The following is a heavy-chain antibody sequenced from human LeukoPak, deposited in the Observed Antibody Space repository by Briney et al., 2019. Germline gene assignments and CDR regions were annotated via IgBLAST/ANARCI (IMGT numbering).Heavy chain of an antibody. CDR2: IYYSGST. D-gene: IGHD4-17*01. CDR1: GGSVSSGIYY. Sequence: SETLSLTCTVSGGSVSSGIYYWSWIRQPPGKGLEWIGYIYYSGSTNYNPSLKSGVTISVDTSKNQFSLKLSSVTAADTAVYYCASAGTTVTYYYYGMDVWGQGTTVTVSS. J-gene: IGHJ6*02. CDR3: ASAGTTVTYYYYGMDV. V-gene: IGHV4-61*01.